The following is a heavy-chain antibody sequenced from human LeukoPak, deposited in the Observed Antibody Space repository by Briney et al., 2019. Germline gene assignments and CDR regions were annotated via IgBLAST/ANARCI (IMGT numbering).Heavy chain of an antibody. CDR3: AKGGPRLEPVEIDY. CDR2: ISGSGGST. J-gene: IGHJ4*02. D-gene: IGHD1-1*01. Sequence: DPGGSLRLSCAASGFTFSSYAMSWVRQAPGKGPEWVSAISGSGGSTYYADSVKGRFTISRDNSKNTLYLQMNSLRAEDTAVYYCAKGGPRLEPVEIDYWGQGTLVTVSS. V-gene: IGHV3-23*01. CDR1: GFTFSSYA.